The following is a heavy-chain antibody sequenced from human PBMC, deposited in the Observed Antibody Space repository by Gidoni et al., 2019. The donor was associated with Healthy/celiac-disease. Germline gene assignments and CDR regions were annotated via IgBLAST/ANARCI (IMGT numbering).Heavy chain of an antibody. J-gene: IGHJ4*02. CDR1: GFSLSTSGVG. Sequence: QITLKESGPTLVKPTQTLTLTCTFSGFSLSTSGVGVGWIRQPPGKALEWLALIYWNDDKRYSPSLKSRLTITKDTSKNQVVLTMTNMDPVDTATYYCAHRPHFRVGATTFSAGDYFDYWGQGTLVTVSS. D-gene: IGHD1-26*01. CDR2: IYWNDDK. CDR3: AHRPHFRVGATTFSAGDYFDY. V-gene: IGHV2-5*01.